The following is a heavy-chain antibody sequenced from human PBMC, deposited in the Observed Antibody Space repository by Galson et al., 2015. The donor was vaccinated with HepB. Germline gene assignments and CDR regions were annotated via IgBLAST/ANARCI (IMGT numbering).Heavy chain of an antibody. CDR2: IKEDGSEK. V-gene: IGHV3-7*01. Sequence: SLRLSCAASGFTFSNYWMSWVRQAPGKGLEWVANIKEDGSEKYYVDSVKGRFTISRDNAKNSLYLQMNSLRAEDTAVYYCITMIVVHASGQGTLVTVSS. J-gene: IGHJ5*02. D-gene: IGHD3-22*01. CDR1: GFTFSNYW. CDR3: ITMIVVHA.